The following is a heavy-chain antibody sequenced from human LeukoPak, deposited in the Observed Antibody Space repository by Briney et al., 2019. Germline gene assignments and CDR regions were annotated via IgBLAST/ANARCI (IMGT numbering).Heavy chain of an antibody. V-gene: IGHV3-48*01. CDR2: ISSSSSTI. Sequence: GGSLRLSCAVSGFTFSSYAMSWVRQAPGKGLEWVSYISSSSSTIYYADSVKGRFTISRDNAKNSLYLQMNSLRAEDTAVYYCARGSLGGVVVPAAIRPYYYYYYMDVWGKGTTVTVSS. J-gene: IGHJ6*03. D-gene: IGHD2-2*01. CDR1: GFTFSSYA. CDR3: ARGSLGGVVVPAAIRPYYYYYYMDV.